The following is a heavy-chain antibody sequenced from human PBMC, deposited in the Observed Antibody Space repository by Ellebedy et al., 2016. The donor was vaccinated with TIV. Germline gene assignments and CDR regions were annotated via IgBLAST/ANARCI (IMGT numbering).Heavy chain of an antibody. J-gene: IGHJ4*02. CDR3: ARGLPYEVSSAGRLFDH. Sequence: SQTLSLTCAVYGGSFSGYYWSWIRQPPGKGLEWIGEINHNGSTNYNPSLKSRVTISVDTSKNHLSLKLSSVTAADTTVYYCARGLPYEVSSAGRLFDHWGQGTLVTVSS. D-gene: IGHD6-6*01. CDR1: GGSFSGYY. V-gene: IGHV4-34*01. CDR2: INHNGST.